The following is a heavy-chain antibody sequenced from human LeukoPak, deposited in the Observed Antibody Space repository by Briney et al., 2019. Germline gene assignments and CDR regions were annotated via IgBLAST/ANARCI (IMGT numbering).Heavy chain of an antibody. CDR1: GFTFSSYG. CDR2: ISSSGGST. J-gene: IGHJ3*02. Sequence: GGSLRPSCAASGFTFSSYGMSWVRQAPGKGLEWVSAISSSGGSTYYADSVKGRFTISRDNSKYTLYLQMNSLRAEDTAVYYCAKAGPVSQAFDIWGQGTMVTVSS. V-gene: IGHV3-23*01. CDR3: AKAGPVSQAFDI.